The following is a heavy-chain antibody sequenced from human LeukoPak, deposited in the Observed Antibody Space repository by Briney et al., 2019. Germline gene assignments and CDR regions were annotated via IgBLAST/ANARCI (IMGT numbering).Heavy chain of an antibody. CDR2: IYYRGST. CDR1: GGSFSGYY. J-gene: IGHJ4*02. D-gene: IGHD6-25*01. Sequence: SETLSLTCSVYGGSFSGYYWSWIRQPPGKGLEWIGYIYYRGSTNYNPSLRSRVTISVDTSKNQFSLRLSSVTAADTAVYYCARAAAASSFDYWGQGTLATVSS. CDR3: ARAAAASSFDY. V-gene: IGHV4-59*01.